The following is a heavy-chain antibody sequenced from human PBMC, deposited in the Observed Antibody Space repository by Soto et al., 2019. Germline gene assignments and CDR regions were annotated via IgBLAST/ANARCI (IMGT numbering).Heavy chain of an antibody. CDR1: GGSISSYY. V-gene: IGHV4-59*01. CDR2: IYYSGST. Sequence: QVQLQESGPGLVKPSETLSLTCTVSGGSISSYYWSWIRQPPGKGLEWIGYIYYSGSTNYNPSLRSRVTISVDTSKNQFSLKLSSVTAADTAVYYCARSIRGTLYYVDVWGKGTTVTVSS. CDR3: ARSIRGTLYYVDV. J-gene: IGHJ6*03.